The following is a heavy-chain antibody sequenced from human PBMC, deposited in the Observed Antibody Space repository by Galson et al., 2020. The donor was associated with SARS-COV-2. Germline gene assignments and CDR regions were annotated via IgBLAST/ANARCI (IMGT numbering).Heavy chain of an antibody. CDR2: IYHSGST. Sequence: ASETLSLTCTVSGYSISSGYYWGWIRQPPGKGLEWIGSIYHSGSTYYTPSLKSRVTISVDTSKNQFSLKLSSVTAADTAVYYCARSGSGSYYTIDYWGQGTLVTVSS. D-gene: IGHD3-10*01. CDR3: ARSGSGSYYTIDY. J-gene: IGHJ4*02. CDR1: GYSISSGYY. V-gene: IGHV4-38-2*02.